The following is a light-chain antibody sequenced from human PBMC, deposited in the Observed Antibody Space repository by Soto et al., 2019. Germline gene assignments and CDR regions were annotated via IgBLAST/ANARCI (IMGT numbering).Light chain of an antibody. CDR2: GAS. Sequence: EFMLRQSPGNLYWSPGERATLAGIASQSVSSSYLAWYQQKPGQAPRLLIYGASSRATGIPDRFSGSGSGTDFTLTISRLEPEDFAVYYCQQYGNSPITCGQGTRLEI. V-gene: IGKV3-20*01. CDR3: QQYGNSPIT. CDR1: QSVSSSY. J-gene: IGKJ5*01.